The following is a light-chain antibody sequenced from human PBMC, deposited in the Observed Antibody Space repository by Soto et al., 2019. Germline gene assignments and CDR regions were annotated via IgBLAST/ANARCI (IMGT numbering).Light chain of an antibody. CDR2: EVN. Sequence: QSALTQPPSASGSPGQSVTISCTGTSSDVGGYNYVSWYQHHPGKAPKLIIFEVNKRPSGVPDRFSGSKFGNTASLTVSGLQAEDEADYYCNSYAGRIYVFGTGTKLTVL. J-gene: IGLJ1*01. CDR1: SSDVGGYNY. V-gene: IGLV2-8*01. CDR3: NSYAGRIYV.